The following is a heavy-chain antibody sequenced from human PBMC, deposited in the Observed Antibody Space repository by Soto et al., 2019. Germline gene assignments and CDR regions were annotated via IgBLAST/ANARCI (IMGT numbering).Heavy chain of an antibody. V-gene: IGHV4-34*01. CDR3: ARGRDYVYGSNFYGLDV. J-gene: IGHJ6*02. CDR2: INHSGTT. Sequence: PSETLSPACGVYSGSFSAFYWSWVRQTPGGGLEWIGEINHSGTTNYNPSFQNRVTISVDKSTNNFSLKMTSVTAADAAVYYCARGRDYVYGSNFYGLDVWGQGTTVTVSS. D-gene: IGHD3-10*02. CDR1: SGSFSAFY.